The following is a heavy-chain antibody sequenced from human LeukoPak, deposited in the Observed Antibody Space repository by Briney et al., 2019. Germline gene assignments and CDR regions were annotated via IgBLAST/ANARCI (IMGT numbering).Heavy chain of an antibody. CDR2: IYNSGNI. CDR3: ARTYYYDSSGYYFFDY. CDR1: GGSISSGY. J-gene: IGHJ4*02. Sequence: KSSETLSLTCTVPGGSISSGYWSWIRQPPGKGLEWIGYIYNSGNINYNPSLKSRVTMSVDTPKNQFSLKLSSVTAADTAVYYCARTYYYDSSGYYFFDYWGQGTLVTVSS. D-gene: IGHD3-22*01. V-gene: IGHV4-59*12.